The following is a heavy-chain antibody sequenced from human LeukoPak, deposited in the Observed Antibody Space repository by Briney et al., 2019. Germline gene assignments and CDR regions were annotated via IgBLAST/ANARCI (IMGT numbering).Heavy chain of an antibody. CDR1: RFAFSNYA. CDR3: ARDLRGETWIQLWGDYYFDY. D-gene: IGHD5-18*01. Sequence: PGGSLRLSCAASRFAFSNYAMNWVRQAPGKGLEWVSTVVASGGSTYYADSVKGRFTISRDNAKNSLYLQMNSLRAEDTAVYYCARDLRGETWIQLWGDYYFDYWGQGTLVTVSS. J-gene: IGHJ4*02. V-gene: IGHV3-23*01. CDR2: VVASGGST.